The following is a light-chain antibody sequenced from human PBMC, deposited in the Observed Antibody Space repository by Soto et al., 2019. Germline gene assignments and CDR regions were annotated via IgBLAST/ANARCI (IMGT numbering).Light chain of an antibody. J-gene: IGLJ1*01. V-gene: IGLV1-40*01. CDR1: SSNIGAGYD. CDR3: QAYDSSRSPLYV. CDR2: ANN. Sequence: QSVLTQPPSVSGAPGQRVSISCTGSSSNIGAGYDVHWYQHLPGTAPKLLIYANNNRPSGVPDRFSGSKSGTSASLAITGLQAEYEADYYCQAYDSSRSPLYVFGTGTKLTVL.